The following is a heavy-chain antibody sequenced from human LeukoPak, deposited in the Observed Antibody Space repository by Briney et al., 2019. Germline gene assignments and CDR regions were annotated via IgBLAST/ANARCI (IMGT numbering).Heavy chain of an antibody. Sequence: GGSLRLSCAASGFTFSAFWMSCVRQGPRKGLEWVASIKPDGSDSNHVDSVMGRFTISRDNAKNLLYLQMNSLSAEDTAVYYCARLFGGVTTFDYWGQGALVTVSS. D-gene: IGHD4-17*01. CDR3: ARLFGGVTTFDY. V-gene: IGHV3-7*01. CDR2: IKPDGSDS. CDR1: GFTFSAFW. J-gene: IGHJ4*02.